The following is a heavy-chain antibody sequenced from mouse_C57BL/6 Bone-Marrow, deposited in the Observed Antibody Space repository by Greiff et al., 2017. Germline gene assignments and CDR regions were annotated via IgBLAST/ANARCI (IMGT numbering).Heavy chain of an antibody. Sequence: EVQLQQSGPELVKPGASVKISCKASGYSFPGYYMNWVKQSPEKSLEWIGEINPSTGGTTYNQKFKAKATLTVDKSSSTAYMQLKSLTSEDSAVYYCARYYYGSRTSYYYAMDYWGQGTSVTVSS. V-gene: IGHV1-42*01. CDR2: INPSTGGT. CDR3: ARYYYGSRTSYYYAMDY. CDR1: GYSFPGYY. J-gene: IGHJ4*01. D-gene: IGHD1-1*01.